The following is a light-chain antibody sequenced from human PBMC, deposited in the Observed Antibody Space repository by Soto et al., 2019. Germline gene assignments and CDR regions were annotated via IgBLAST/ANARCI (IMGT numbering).Light chain of an antibody. CDR3: QHYNNWPPWT. J-gene: IGKJ1*01. CDR1: QSVSSN. Sequence: EIVMTQSPATLSVSPGERATLSCRVSQSVSSNLAWYQQKPGQAPRLLIYGASTRATGIPVRFTGSGSGTEVTLTISSLQSEDFAVYYCQHYNNWPPWTFGQGTKVEIK. CDR2: GAS. V-gene: IGKV3-15*01.